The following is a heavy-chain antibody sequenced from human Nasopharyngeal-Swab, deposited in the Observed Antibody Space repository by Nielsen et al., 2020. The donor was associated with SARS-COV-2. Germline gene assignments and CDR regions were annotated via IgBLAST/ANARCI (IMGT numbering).Heavy chain of an antibody. D-gene: IGHD4-23*01. CDR2: ISYDGSNK. V-gene: IGHV3-30-3*01. Sequence: GECLKISCAASGFTFGSYAMHWVRQAPGKGLEWVAVISYDGSNKYYADSVKGRFTISRDNSKNTLYLQMNSLRAEDTAVYYCARAEGNHYFDYWGQGTLVTVSS. J-gene: IGHJ4*02. CDR1: GFTFGSYA. CDR3: ARAEGNHYFDY.